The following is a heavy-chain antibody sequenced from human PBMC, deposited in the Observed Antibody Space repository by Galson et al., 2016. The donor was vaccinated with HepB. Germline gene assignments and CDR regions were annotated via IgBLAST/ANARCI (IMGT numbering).Heavy chain of an antibody. CDR1: GFSLRTNGMC. D-gene: IGHD2-15*01. CDR2: IDWDNNE. V-gene: IGHV2-70*11. Sequence: ALVKHTQTLTLTCTFSGFSLRTNGMCVSWICQPPGKALEWLARIDWDNNEYRSPSLRTRLTISKDTSKNQVVLTMTNLDPEETATYYCARTPRYCRGDGCDGFDIWGQGTVVTVSS. CDR3: ARTPRYCRGDGCDGFDI. J-gene: IGHJ3*02.